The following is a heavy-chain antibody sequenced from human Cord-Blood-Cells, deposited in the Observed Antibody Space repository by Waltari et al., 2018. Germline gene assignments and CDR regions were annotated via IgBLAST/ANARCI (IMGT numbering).Heavy chain of an antibody. CDR3: ARDGVREYYYGMDV. CDR2: IIPILGTA. J-gene: IGHJ6*02. D-gene: IGHD3-10*01. Sequence: QVQLVQSGAEVKKPRSSVKVSCKASGGTFSSYAISWVRQAPGQGLEWMGRIIPILGTANSAQKFQGRVTITADESTSTAYMELSSLRSEDTAVYYCARDGVREYYYGMDVWGQGTTVTVSS. CDR1: GGTFSSYA. V-gene: IGHV1-69*18.